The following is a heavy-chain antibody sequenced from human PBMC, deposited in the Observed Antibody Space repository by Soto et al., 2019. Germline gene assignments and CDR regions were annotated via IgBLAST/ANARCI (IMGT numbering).Heavy chain of an antibody. D-gene: IGHD1-26*01. J-gene: IGHJ4*02. CDR3: ARDAAVGLFDY. V-gene: IGHV1-18*01. CDR1: GYTFTSYG. CDR2: ISAYNGNT. Sequence: QVQLVQSGAEVKKPGASVKVSGKASGYTFTSYGISWVRQAPGQGLERMGGISAYNGNTNYAQKLQGRVTMTTDTSTSTGYMELRSLRSDDTAVYYCARDAAVGLFDYWGQGTLVTVSS.